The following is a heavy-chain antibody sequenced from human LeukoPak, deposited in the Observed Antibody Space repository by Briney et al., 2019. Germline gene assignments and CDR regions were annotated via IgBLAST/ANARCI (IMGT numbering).Heavy chain of an antibody. CDR3: ARVRYSYGYSRSTGNWFDP. D-gene: IGHD5-18*01. CDR1: GGSISSGGYY. Sequence: SQTLSLTCTVSGGSISSGGYYWSWLRQHPGKGLEWIGYIYYSGSTYYNPSLKSRVTISVDTSKNQFSLKLSSVTAADTAVYYCARVRYSYGYSRSTGNWFDPWGQGTLVTVSS. J-gene: IGHJ5*02. V-gene: IGHV4-31*03. CDR2: IYYSGST.